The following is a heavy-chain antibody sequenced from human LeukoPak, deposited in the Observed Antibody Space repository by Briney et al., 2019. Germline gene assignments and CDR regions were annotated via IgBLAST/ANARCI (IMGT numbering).Heavy chain of an antibody. CDR1: GFTFSTYW. Sequence: GGSLRLSCAASGFTFSTYWMTWVRQAPGKGLEWVANINQDGSGKYYVDSVKGRFTISRDNAKNSLYLQMNSLRAEDTAVYYCARPQYFYYMDVWGKGTMVTVSS. CDR2: INQDGSGK. CDR3: ARPQYFYYMDV. V-gene: IGHV3-7*01. J-gene: IGHJ6*03.